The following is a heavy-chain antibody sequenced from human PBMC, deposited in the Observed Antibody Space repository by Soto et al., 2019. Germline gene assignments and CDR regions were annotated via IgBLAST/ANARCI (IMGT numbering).Heavy chain of an antibody. V-gene: IGHV3-21*01. J-gene: IGHJ4*02. D-gene: IGHD5-18*01. CDR3: ARDLGIQLWFRAWGLADY. Sequence: GGSLRLSCAASGFTFSSYSMNWVRQAPGKGLEWVSSISSSSSYIYYADSVKGRFTISRDNAKNSLYLQMNSLRAEDTAVYYCARDLGIQLWFRAWGLADYWGQGTLVTVSS. CDR2: ISSSSSYI. CDR1: GFTFSSYS.